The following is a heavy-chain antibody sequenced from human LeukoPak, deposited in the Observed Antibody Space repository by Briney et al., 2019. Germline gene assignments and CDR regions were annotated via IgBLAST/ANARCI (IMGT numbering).Heavy chain of an antibody. CDR3: ARGTWIQLWLIDY. J-gene: IGHJ4*02. CDR1: GFTFSSYA. Sequence: GGSLRLSCAASGFTFSSYAMHWVRQAPGKGLEWVAVISYDGSNKYYADSVKGRFTISRDNSKNTLYLQMNSLRAEDTAVYYCARGTWIQLWLIDYWGQGTLVTVSS. CDR2: ISYDGSNK. V-gene: IGHV3-30*04. D-gene: IGHD5-18*01.